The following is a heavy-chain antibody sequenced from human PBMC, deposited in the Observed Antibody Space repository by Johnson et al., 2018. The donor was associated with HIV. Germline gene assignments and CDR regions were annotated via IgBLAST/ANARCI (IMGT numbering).Heavy chain of an antibody. V-gene: IGHV3-30*02. D-gene: IGHD6-13*01. CDR1: GFTFSNYE. J-gene: IGHJ3*02. Sequence: QVQLVESGGGVVQPGRSLRLSCAASGFTFSNYEMSWVRQAPGKGLVWVAFIRYDGSNKYYADSVKGRFTISRDNSKKTLYLQMNSLRCEDTALYYCAKVFGTAAGTLQGAFDIWGQGTMVTVSS. CDR3: AKVFGTAAGTLQGAFDI. CDR2: IRYDGSNK.